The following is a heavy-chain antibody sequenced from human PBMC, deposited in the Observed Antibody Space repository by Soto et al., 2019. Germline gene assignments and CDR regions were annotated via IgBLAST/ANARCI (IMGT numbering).Heavy chain of an antibody. D-gene: IGHD2-21*02. CDR1: GFSLSTSGVG. CDR2: IYWDDDK. J-gene: IGHJ4*02. V-gene: IGHV2-5*02. CDR3: AHSLRGITYCGGDCYWAFDY. Sequence: SGPTLVNPTQTLTLTCTFSGFSLSTSGVGVGWIRQPPGKALEWLALIYWDDDKRYSPSLKSRLTITKDTSNNQVVLTMTNMDPVDTATYYCAHSLRGITYCGGDCYWAFDYWGQGTLVTVSS.